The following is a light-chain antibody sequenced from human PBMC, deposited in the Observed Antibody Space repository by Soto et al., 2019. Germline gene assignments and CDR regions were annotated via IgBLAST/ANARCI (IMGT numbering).Light chain of an antibody. V-gene: IGKV3-11*01. CDR2: DAS. CDR1: QSVSSY. Sequence: EIVLTQSPATLSLSPGERATLSCRASQSVSSYLAWYQQKPGQAPRLLIYDASNRATGIPDRFSGSGSGTDFTLTISSLEPEDFVVYYCQQRSNWPLTFGGGTKVDIK. J-gene: IGKJ4*01. CDR3: QQRSNWPLT.